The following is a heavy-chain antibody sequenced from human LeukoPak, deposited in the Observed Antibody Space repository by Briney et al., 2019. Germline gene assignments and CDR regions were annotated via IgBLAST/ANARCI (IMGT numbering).Heavy chain of an antibody. D-gene: IGHD3-3*01. CDR3: ASNGITIFGVDPYYFDY. CDR2: ISSSGSTI. V-gene: IGHV3-11*04. CDR1: GFTFSDYY. Sequence: GGSLRLSCAASGFTFSDYYMSWIRQAPGKGLEWVSYISSSGSTIYYADSVKGRFTISRDNAKNSLYLQMNGLRAEDTAVYYCASNGITIFGVDPYYFDYWGQGTLVTVSS. J-gene: IGHJ4*02.